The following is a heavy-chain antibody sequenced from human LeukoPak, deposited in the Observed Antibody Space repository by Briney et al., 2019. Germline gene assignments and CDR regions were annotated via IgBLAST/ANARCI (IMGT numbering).Heavy chain of an antibody. J-gene: IGHJ4*02. Sequence: GGSLRLSCAASGFTFSNYNMNWVRQPPGKGLQWVSYISSSSNIIYYADSVKGRFTISRDNAKNSLFLQMNSLRAEDTAVYYCTRDFAREFTIDYWGQGTLVTVSS. CDR2: ISSSSNII. CDR1: GFTFSNYN. CDR3: TRDFAREFTIDY. V-gene: IGHV3-48*01. D-gene: IGHD3-10*01.